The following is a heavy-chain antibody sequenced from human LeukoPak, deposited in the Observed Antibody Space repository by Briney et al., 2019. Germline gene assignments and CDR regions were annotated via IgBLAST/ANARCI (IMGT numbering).Heavy chain of an antibody. J-gene: IGHJ4*02. CDR3: ARDTSYYDFWSGYYSIDY. CDR1: GYTFTSYG. Sequence: SVKVSCKASGYTFTSYGISWVRQAPGQGLEWMGWISAYNGNTNYAQKLQGRVTMTTDTSTSTAYMELRSLRSDDTAVYYCARDTSYYDFWSGYYSIDYWGQGTLVTVSS. V-gene: IGHV1-18*01. D-gene: IGHD3-3*01. CDR2: ISAYNGNT.